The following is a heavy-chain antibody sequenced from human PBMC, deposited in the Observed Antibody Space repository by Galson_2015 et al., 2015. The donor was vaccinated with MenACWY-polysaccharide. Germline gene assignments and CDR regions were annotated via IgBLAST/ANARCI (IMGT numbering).Heavy chain of an antibody. J-gene: IGHJ4*02. CDR2: IRGSGSGGST. V-gene: IGHV3-23*01. CDR1: GFSFSNFG. Sequence: YLRLSCAASGFSFSNFGMTWVRQAPGKGLEWVSAIRGSGSGGSTYYADSVKGRFTISRDNSKNTLYLQMNSLRADDTAVYYCAKGIWSWYSIDYWGQGTLVTVSS. D-gene: IGHD6-13*01. CDR3: AKGIWSWYSIDY.